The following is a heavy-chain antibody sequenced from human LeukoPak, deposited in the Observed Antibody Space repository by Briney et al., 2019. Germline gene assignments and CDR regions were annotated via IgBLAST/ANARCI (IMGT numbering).Heavy chain of an antibody. V-gene: IGHV3-7*01. CDR2: IKEDGDDK. CDR1: GFTFSKDW. Sequence: PGGSLRLSCSASGFTFSKDWMNCVRQAPGKGLEWVANIKEDGDDKKYVDSVKGRFTISRDNAKESLYLQMNSLRDEDTAVYYCARDGRGAGSPYNLFAPWGQGTLVIVSS. CDR3: ARDGRGAGSPYNLFAP. J-gene: IGHJ5*02. D-gene: IGHD6-19*01.